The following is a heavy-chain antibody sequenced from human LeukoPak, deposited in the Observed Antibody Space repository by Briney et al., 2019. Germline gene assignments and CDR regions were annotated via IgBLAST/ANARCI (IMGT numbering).Heavy chain of an antibody. V-gene: IGHV4-59*01. CDR1: GGSFSGYY. CDR3: AGSYIGYSSSWYEFDY. D-gene: IGHD6-13*01. Sequence: SETLSLTCAVYGGSFSGYYWSWIRQPPGKGLEWIGYIYYSGSTNYNPSLKSRVTISVDTSKNQFSLKLSSVTAADTAVYYCAGSYIGYSSSWYEFDYWGQGTLVTVSS. J-gene: IGHJ4*02. CDR2: IYYSGST.